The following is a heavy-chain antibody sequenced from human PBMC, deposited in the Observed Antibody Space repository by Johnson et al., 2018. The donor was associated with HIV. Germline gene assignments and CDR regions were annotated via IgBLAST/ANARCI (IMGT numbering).Heavy chain of an antibody. CDR2: LNWKDGST. J-gene: IGHJ3*02. CDR1: LFTFDDYV. V-gene: IGHV3-20*04. CDR3: AIDPTTQYLRRIGDFGSFDS. D-gene: IGHD2-2*01. Sequence: VQLVESGGRVVRPGGSLRVSCTATLFTFDDYVVSWVRHAPGKGLEWVSSLNWKDGSTTYADSVKGRFIVSRDNAKHSLFLQMNSLRAEDTALYYCAIDPTTQYLRRIGDFGSFDSWGQGTMVTVSS.